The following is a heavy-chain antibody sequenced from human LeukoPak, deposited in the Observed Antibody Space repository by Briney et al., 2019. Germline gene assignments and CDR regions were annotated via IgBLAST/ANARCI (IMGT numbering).Heavy chain of an antibody. CDR2: ISYDGSNK. CDR3: AKDGNTATVTGYYFDY. D-gene: IGHD5-18*01. V-gene: IGHV3-30*18. Sequence: GRSLRLSCAASGFTFSSYGMHWVRQAPGKGLEWVAVISYDGSNKYYADSVKGRFTISRDNSKNTLYLQMNSLRAEDTAVYYCAKDGNTATVTGYYFDYWGQGTLVTVSS. J-gene: IGHJ4*02. CDR1: GFTFSSYG.